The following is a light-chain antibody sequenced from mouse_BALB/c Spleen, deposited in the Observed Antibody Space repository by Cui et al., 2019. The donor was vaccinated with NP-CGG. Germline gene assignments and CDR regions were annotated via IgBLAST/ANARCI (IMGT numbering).Light chain of an antibody. CDR2: GTN. Sequence: AVVTQESALTTSPGETVTLTCRSSTGAVTTNNYANWVQEKPDHFFTGLIGGTNNRAPGVPARFSGSLIGDKAALTITGAQTEDEAIYFCALWYSNHWVFGGGTKLTVL. CDR1: TGAVTTNNY. CDR3: ALWYSNHWV. V-gene: IGLV1*01. J-gene: IGLJ1*01.